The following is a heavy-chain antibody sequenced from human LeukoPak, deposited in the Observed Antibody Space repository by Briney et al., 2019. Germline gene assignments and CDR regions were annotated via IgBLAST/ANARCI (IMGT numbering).Heavy chain of an antibody. CDR2: IAYDGSNK. V-gene: IGHV3-30-3*02. Sequence: PGGSLRLSCGASGFTFGRYSMHWLRPAPGKGLEWVAVIAYDGSNKYSADSLKGQGRFTISRDNSKNTLFLEMNSLRPEDTAVYYCAKYAAAGAYDRHSEIDSWGQGTLVTVSS. D-gene: IGHD3-22*01. J-gene: IGHJ4*02. CDR3: AKYAAAGAYDRHSEIDS. CDR1: GFTFGRYS.